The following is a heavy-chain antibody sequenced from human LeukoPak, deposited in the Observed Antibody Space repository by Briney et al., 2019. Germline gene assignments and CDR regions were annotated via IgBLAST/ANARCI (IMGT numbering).Heavy chain of an antibody. Sequence: SETLSLTCAVYGGSFSGYYWSWIRQPPGKGLEWIGEINHSGSTNYNPSLKSRVTISVDTFKNQFSLKLSSVTAADTAVYYCASKDILTGYWYYWGQGTLVTVSS. J-gene: IGHJ4*02. CDR2: INHSGST. V-gene: IGHV4-34*01. CDR3: ASKDILTGYWYY. CDR1: GGSFSGYY. D-gene: IGHD3-9*01.